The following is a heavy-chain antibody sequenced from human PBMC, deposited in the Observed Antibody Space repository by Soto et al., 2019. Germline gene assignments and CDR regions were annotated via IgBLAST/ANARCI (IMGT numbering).Heavy chain of an antibody. D-gene: IGHD3-10*01. CDR2: ISAYNGNT. Sequence: ASVKVSCKASGYTFTSYGISWVRQAPGQGLEWMGWISAYNGNTNYAQKLQGRVTMTTDTSTSTAYMELSSLRSEDTAVYYCARYDTMVRGDYYYGMDVWGQGTTVTVSS. V-gene: IGHV1-18*01. CDR1: GYTFTSYG. J-gene: IGHJ6*02. CDR3: ARYDTMVRGDYYYGMDV.